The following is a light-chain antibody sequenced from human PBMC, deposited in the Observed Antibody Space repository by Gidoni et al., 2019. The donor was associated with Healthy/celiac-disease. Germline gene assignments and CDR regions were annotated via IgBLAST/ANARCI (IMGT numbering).Light chain of an antibody. CDR1: QGISNS. CDR3: QQYYSTPWT. V-gene: IGKV1-NL1*01. Sequence: DIKLTQSPSSLSASVGDRVTITCRASQGISNSLAWYQQKPGKAPKLLLYAASRLESGVPSRFSGSGSGTDYTLTISSLQPEDFATYYCQQYYSTPWTFGQGTKVEIK. CDR2: AAS. J-gene: IGKJ1*01.